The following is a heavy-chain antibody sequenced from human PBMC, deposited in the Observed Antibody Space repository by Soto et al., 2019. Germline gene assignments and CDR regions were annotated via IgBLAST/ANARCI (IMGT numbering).Heavy chain of an antibody. CDR3: VRTSGGYDYPYFYDGMDV. CDR2: IWYDGSNK. Sequence: QVQLVESEGGVVQPGRSLRVSCAASGFIFNNYNMHWVRQSPGKGLEWLAVIWYDGSNKFYVDSVKGRFTISRDNSKNTLFLQMNSLRAEDTAVYYCVRTSGGYDYPYFYDGMDVWGHGTTVTVSS. V-gene: IGHV3-33*01. D-gene: IGHD5-12*01. CDR1: GFIFNNYN. J-gene: IGHJ6*02.